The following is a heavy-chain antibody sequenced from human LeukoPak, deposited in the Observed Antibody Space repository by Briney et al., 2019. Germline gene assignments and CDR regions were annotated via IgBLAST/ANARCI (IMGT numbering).Heavy chain of an antibody. V-gene: IGHV3-48*01. CDR1: GFTFSSYS. J-gene: IGHJ4*02. D-gene: IGHD6-13*01. Sequence: PGGSLRLSCAASGFTFSSYSMNWVRQAPGKGLEWVSYISSSSSTIYYADSVKGRFTISRDNSKNTLYLQMNSLRAEDTAVYYCAKLSRLAAPHWGQGTLVTVSS. CDR2: ISSSSSTI. CDR3: AKLSRLAAPH.